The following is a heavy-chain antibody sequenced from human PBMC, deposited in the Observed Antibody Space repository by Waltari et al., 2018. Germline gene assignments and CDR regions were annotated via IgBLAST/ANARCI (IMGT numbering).Heavy chain of an antibody. CDR1: GFTFSSYW. Sequence: EVQLVESGGGLVQPGGSLRLSCAASGFTFSSYWMSWVRQAPGKGLEWVANIKQDGSEKYYVDSVKGRFTISRDNAKNSLYLQMNSLRAEDTAVYYCARGERAVNLYYMDVWGKGTTVTVSS. V-gene: IGHV3-7*01. CDR2: IKQDGSEK. J-gene: IGHJ6*03. D-gene: IGHD4-17*01. CDR3: ARGERAVNLYYMDV.